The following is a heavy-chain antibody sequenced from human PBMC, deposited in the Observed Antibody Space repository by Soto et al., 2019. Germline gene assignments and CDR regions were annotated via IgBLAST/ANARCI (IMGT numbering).Heavy chain of an antibody. D-gene: IGHD3-16*01. J-gene: IGHJ4*02. Sequence: ASMEVSCKASGYTFTSYAIHLVRQAPGQRLEWMGWINAGNGNTKYSQKFQGRVTITRDTSASTAYMELSSLRSEDTAVYYCARDGSIMSYFDYWGQGTLVTVS. CDR3: ARDGSIMSYFDY. CDR1: GYTFTSYA. CDR2: INAGNGNT. V-gene: IGHV1-3*01.